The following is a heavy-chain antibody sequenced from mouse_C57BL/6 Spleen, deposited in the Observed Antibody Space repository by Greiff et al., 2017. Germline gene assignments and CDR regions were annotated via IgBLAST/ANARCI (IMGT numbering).Heavy chain of an antibody. Sequence: VQLKQSGPELVKPGASVKISCKASGYSFTGYYMNWVKQSPEKSLEWIGEINPSTGGTTYNQKFKAKATLTVDKSSSTAYMQLKSLTSEDSAVYYCARPGGLRLYYAMDYWGQGTSVTVSS. V-gene: IGHV1-42*01. J-gene: IGHJ4*01. D-gene: IGHD1-2*01. CDR3: ARPGGLRLYYAMDY. CDR1: GYSFTGYY. CDR2: INPSTGGT.